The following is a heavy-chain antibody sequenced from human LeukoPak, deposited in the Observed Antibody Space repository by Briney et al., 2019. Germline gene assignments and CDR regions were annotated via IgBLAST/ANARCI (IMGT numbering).Heavy chain of an antibody. D-gene: IGHD4-17*01. CDR1: GFTFSTYE. J-gene: IGHJ3*02. CDR3: ARDTPEYGDSPDAFDI. V-gene: IGHV3-48*03. CDR2: IGRSGNTV. Sequence: RGSLRLSCAASGFTFSTYEMNWVRQAPGKGLEWVSYIGRSGNTVYYADSVKGRFTISRDNAKNSLYLQINSLRDEDTAVYYCARDTPEYGDSPDAFDIWGQGTMVTVS.